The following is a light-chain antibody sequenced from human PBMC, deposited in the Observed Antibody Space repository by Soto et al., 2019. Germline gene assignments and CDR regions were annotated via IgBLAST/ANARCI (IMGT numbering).Light chain of an antibody. Sequence: EIVLTQSPGTLSLSPGERATLSCRASQSVSSSYLAWYQQKPGQAPRLLIYGASSRATGIPDRFSGSGSGTDFTLTIRRLEPEDFAVYYCQQYGNSPWTFGRGTKVEIK. CDR2: GAS. V-gene: IGKV3-20*01. CDR3: QQYGNSPWT. J-gene: IGKJ1*01. CDR1: QSVSSSY.